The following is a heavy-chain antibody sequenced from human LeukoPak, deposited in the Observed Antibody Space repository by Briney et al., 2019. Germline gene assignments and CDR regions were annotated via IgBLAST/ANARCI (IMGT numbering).Heavy chain of an antibody. CDR3: ARESGYDAWFDP. CDR1: GASISGHY. Sequence: SETLSLTCTVSGASISGHYCSWIRQPPGKGLEWIGHVYYSGNTNYNLSLKSRAAMSADTSKNQFSLQLNSVTPEDTAVYYCARESGYDAWFDPWGQGTLVTVSS. CDR2: VYYSGNT. J-gene: IGHJ5*02. D-gene: IGHD5-12*01. V-gene: IGHV4-59*11.